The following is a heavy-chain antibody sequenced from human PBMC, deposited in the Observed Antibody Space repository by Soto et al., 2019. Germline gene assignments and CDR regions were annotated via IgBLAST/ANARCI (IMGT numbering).Heavy chain of an antibody. V-gene: IGHV4-30-2*01. D-gene: IGHD2-15*01. Sequence: SETLSLTCAVSGGSISSGGYSWSWIRQPPGKGLEWIGYIYHSGSTYYNPSLKSRVTISVDTSKNQFSLKLSSVTAADTAVYYCASRPARGGTVVTAGSYYYGMDVWGQGTTVTVSS. J-gene: IGHJ6*02. CDR2: IYHSGST. CDR1: GGSISSGGYS. CDR3: ASRPARGGTVVTAGSYYYGMDV.